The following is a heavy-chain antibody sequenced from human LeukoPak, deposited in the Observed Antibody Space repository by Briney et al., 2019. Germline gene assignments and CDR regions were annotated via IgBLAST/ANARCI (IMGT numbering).Heavy chain of an antibody. V-gene: IGHV4-34*01. CDR2: INHSGGT. CDR1: GGSFSGYY. J-gene: IGHJ4*02. CDR3: ARGRTRGFDY. Sequence: SETLSLTCAVYGGSFSGYYCNWIRQPPGKGLEWIGEINHSGGTNYNPSLKSRVTISVDTSKNQFSLKLSSVTAADTAVHYCARGRTRGFDYWGQGTLVTVSS.